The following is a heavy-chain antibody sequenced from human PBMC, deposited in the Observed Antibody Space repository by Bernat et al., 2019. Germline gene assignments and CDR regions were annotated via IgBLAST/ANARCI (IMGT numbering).Heavy chain of an antibody. J-gene: IGHJ6*03. CDR1: GFTLSDHS. Sequence: EVQLVESGGGLVQPGGSLRLSCAASGFTLSDHSMDWVRQAAGKGLDWVGRSRKRGNTYTTEYAASVKGRFIISRDDSKNSLYLQMNSLRTEDTAVYYCTRGGDDPHYQMDVWGRGTTVTVSS. CDR3: TRGGDDPHYQMDV. CDR2: SRKRGNTYTT. V-gene: IGHV3-72*01.